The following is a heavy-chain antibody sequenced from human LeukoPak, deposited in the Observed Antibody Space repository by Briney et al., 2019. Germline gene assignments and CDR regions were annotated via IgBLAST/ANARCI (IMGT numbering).Heavy chain of an antibody. CDR3: AREES. V-gene: IGHV3-30*03. CDR1: GFTFSSYG. J-gene: IGHJ4*02. D-gene: IGHD5-24*01. CDR2: ISYDGSKK. Sequence: GGSLRLSRAASGFTFSSYGMHWVRQAPGKGPEWVAVISYDGSKKYYEDSVKGRFTISRDNSKNTLYLQMNSLRAEDTAVYYCAREESWGQGTQVTVSS.